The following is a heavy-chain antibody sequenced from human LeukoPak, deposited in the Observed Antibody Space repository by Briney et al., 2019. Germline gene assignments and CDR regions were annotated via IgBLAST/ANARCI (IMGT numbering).Heavy chain of an antibody. V-gene: IGHV4-59*01. CDR3: ARERGSGSYIGLRHYAFDI. D-gene: IGHD3-10*01. Sequence: SETLPLTCTVSGGSISSYYWSWIRQPPGKGLEWIGYIYYSGSTNYNPSLKSQVTISVDTSKNQFSLKLSSVTAADTAVYYCARERGSGSYIGLRHYAFDIWGQGTMVTVSS. J-gene: IGHJ3*02. CDR1: GGSISSYY. CDR2: IYYSGST.